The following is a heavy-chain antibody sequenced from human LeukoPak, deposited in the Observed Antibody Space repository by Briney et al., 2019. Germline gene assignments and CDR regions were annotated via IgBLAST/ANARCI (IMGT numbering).Heavy chain of an antibody. Sequence: GGSLRLSCAASGFTFSSYAMSWVRQAPGKGLEWVSVISGSGGSTYYADSVKGRFTISRDNSKNTLYLQMNSLRAEDTAVYYCSKGEGITMVRGVRYPWYFDLWGRGTLVAVSS. CDR2: ISGSGGST. D-gene: IGHD3-10*01. V-gene: IGHV3-23*01. CDR3: SKGEGITMVRGVRYPWYFDL. CDR1: GFTFSSYA. J-gene: IGHJ2*01.